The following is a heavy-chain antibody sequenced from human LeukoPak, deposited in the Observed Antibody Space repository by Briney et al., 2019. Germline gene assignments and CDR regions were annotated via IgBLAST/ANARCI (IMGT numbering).Heavy chain of an antibody. CDR2: IYYSGST. Sequence: SETLSLTCTVSGGSISSSSYYWGWIRQPPGKGLEWVGSIYYSGSTYYNPSLKSRVTISVDTSKNQFSLKLSSVTAADTAVYYCARGEIAAAGNYFDYWGQGTLVTVSS. V-gene: IGHV4-39*07. CDR3: ARGEIAAAGNYFDY. D-gene: IGHD6-13*01. CDR1: GGSISSSSYY. J-gene: IGHJ4*02.